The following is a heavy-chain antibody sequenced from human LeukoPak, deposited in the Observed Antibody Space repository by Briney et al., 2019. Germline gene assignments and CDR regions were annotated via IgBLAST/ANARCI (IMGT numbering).Heavy chain of an antibody. D-gene: IGHD6-13*01. V-gene: IGHV4-59*12. Sequence: SETLSLTCTVSGGSIRSYYWSWIRQPPGKGLEWIGYIYYSGSTNYNPSLKSRVTISVDTSKNQFSLKLSSVTAADTAVYYCAREAQQLAYFDYWGQGTLVTVSS. CDR3: AREAQQLAYFDY. CDR2: IYYSGST. J-gene: IGHJ4*02. CDR1: GGSIRSYY.